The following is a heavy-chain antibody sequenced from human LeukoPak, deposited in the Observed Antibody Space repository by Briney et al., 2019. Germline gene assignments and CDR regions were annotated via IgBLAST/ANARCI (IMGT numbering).Heavy chain of an antibody. CDR2: ISYAGTNK. J-gene: IGHJ4*02. CDR3: ARDPHPAGDGYHYGADY. D-gene: IGHD5-24*01. V-gene: IGHV3-33*05. Sequence: GGSLRLSCTASGFIFSTYGMHWVRQAPGKGLEWVTIISYAGTNKFYADSVKGRFTISRDNSKNTVYLQMNSPRAEDTAVYYCARDPHPAGDGYHYGADYWGQGTLVTVSS. CDR1: GFIFSTYG.